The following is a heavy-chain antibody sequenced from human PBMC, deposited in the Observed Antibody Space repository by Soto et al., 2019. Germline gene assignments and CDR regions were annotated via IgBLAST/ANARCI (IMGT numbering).Heavy chain of an antibody. CDR2: TYYRSRFFS. J-gene: IGHJ5*02. CDR1: GDSVSSYSAA. Sequence: QTLSLTCAISGDSVSSYSAAWNWIRQSPSGGLEWLGRTYYRSRFFSDYAESVKSRIIINPDRSKNQFSLQLKSVTPEDTAVYYCVRDRYSSSGWFDPWGQGTPATVSS. V-gene: IGHV6-1*01. CDR3: VRDRYSSSGWFDP. D-gene: IGHD3-10*01.